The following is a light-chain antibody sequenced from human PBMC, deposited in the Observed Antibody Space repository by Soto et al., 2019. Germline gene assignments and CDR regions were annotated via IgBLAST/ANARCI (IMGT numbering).Light chain of an antibody. Sequence: DIQLTQSPSFLSASAGDRVTITCRASQGISSFLAWYQQKPGRAPKLLIYAASTLQSGVPSRFSGSGSGTDFTLTISSLQPEDFATYYCQQLNSYLITFGQGTRLEIK. V-gene: IGKV1-9*01. CDR2: AAS. CDR1: QGISSF. J-gene: IGKJ5*01. CDR3: QQLNSYLIT.